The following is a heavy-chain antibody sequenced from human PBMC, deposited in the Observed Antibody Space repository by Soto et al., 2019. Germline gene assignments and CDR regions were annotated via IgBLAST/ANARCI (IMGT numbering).Heavy chain of an antibody. J-gene: IGHJ4*02. D-gene: IGHD6-6*01. CDR3: TRRHSSSSGGDY. Sequence: GGSLRLSCAASGFTFSGSAMHWVRQASGKGLEWVGRIRSKANSYATAYAASVKGRFTISRDDSKNTAYLQMNSLKTEDTAVYYCTRRHSSSSGGDYWGQGTLVTVSS. CDR1: GFTFSGSA. CDR2: IRSKANSYAT. V-gene: IGHV3-73*01.